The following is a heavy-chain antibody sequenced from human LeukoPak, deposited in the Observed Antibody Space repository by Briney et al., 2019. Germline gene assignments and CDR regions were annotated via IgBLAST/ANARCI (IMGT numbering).Heavy chain of an antibody. CDR1: GYTFGNYA. CDR2: ITHENGDA. D-gene: IGHD1-14*01. V-gene: IGHV1-18*01. J-gene: IGHJ5*02. CDR3: VREFGVTGLSNWFDP. Sequence: ASVTVSCKASGYTFGNYAIHWVRQAPGQGLEWMGWITHENGDANYAQRLQGRISMTTDTSTNTAYLELRSLRSDDTALYYCVREFGVTGLSNWFDPWGQGTQVTVSS.